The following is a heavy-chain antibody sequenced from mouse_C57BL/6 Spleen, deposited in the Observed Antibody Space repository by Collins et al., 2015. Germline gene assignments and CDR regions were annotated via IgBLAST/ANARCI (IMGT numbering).Heavy chain of an antibody. CDR3: ASFYYGSRGAWFAY. CDR1: GFSLTSYG. D-gene: IGHD1-1*01. Sequence: QVQLKESGPGLVAPSQSLSITCTVSGFSLTSYGVDWVRQSPGKGLEWLGVIWGVGSTNYNSALKSRLSISKDNSKSQVFLKMNSLQTDDTAMYYCASFYYGSRGAWFAYWGQGTLVTVSA. CDR2: IWGVGST. J-gene: IGHJ3*01. V-gene: IGHV2-6*01.